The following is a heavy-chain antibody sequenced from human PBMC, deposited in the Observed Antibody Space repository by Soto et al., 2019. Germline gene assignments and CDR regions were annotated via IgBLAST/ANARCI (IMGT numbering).Heavy chain of an antibody. CDR1: GGSIINYY. D-gene: IGHD6-13*01. V-gene: IGHV4-4*07. J-gene: IGHJ5*01. CDR2: IYSSGSI. CDR3: ARQTTYSSSWYDY. Sequence: KTSETLSLTCTVSGGSIINYYWTWIRQPAGKGLEWIGRIYSSGSINYNPSLKSRVTMSVDTSKNQFSLKLSSVTAADTALYYCARQTTYSSSWYDYWGHGTLVTVSS.